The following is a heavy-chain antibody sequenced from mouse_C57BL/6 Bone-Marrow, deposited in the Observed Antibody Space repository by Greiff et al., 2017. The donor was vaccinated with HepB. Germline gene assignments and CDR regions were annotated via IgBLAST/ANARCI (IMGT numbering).Heavy chain of an antibody. Sequence: VKLQQSGAELARPGASVKMSCKASGYTFTSYTMHWVKQRPGQVLEWIGYINPSSGYTKYNQKFKDKATLTADKSSSTAYMQLSSLTSEDSAVYYCARSGNYYGSSFYFDYWGQGTTLTVSS. J-gene: IGHJ2*01. CDR3: ARSGNYYGSSFYFDY. CDR2: INPSSGYT. CDR1: GYTFTSYT. D-gene: IGHD1-1*01. V-gene: IGHV1-4*01.